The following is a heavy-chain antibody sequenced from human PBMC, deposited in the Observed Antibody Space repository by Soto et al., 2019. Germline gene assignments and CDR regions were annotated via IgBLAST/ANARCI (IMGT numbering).Heavy chain of an antibody. D-gene: IGHD3-3*01. V-gene: IGHV4-39*01. CDR1: GGSISSSSYY. J-gene: IGHJ4*02. CDR3: ARHVRGMSGRGAYFDY. Sequence: SETLFLTCTVSGGSISSSSYYWGWIRQPPGKGLEWIGSIYYSGSTYYNPSLKGRVTISVDTSKNQFSLKLSSVTAADTAVYYCARHVRGMSGRGAYFDYWGQGTLVTVSS. CDR2: IYYSGST.